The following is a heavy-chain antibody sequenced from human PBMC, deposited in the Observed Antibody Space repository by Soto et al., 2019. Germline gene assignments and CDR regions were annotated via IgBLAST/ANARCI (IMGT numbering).Heavy chain of an antibody. CDR1: GFRFSDYG. CDR3: AKDRRIVVGAEFDP. J-gene: IGHJ5*02. V-gene: IGHV3-23*01. CDR2: ISGSGGST. Sequence: EVQLLESGGGLVQPGGSLSLSCAASGFRFSDYGMNWVRQAPGKGLEWVSSISGSGGSTYYADSVKGRFTISRDSSKNALYMQMNNRRGEDTAVYYCAKDRRIVVGAEFDPWGQGTLVTVSS. D-gene: IGHD3-22*01.